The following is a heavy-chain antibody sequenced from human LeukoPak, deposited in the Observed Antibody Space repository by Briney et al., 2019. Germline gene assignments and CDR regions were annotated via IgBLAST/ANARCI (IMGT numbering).Heavy chain of an antibody. D-gene: IGHD6-19*01. Sequence: GGSLGLSCSASRFTFSSYAMHWVRQAPGKGLEYVSAISSNGGSTYYADSVKGRFTISRDNSKNTVYLQMSSLRVEDTAIYYCVKQAYNSGWHDYWGQGTLVTVSS. CDR1: RFTFSSYA. J-gene: IGHJ4*02. V-gene: IGHV3-64D*06. CDR3: VKQAYNSGWHDY. CDR2: ISSNGGST.